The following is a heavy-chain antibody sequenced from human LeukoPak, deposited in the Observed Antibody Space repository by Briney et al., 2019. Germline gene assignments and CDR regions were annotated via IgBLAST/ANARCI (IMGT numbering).Heavy chain of an antibody. V-gene: IGHV3-21*05. J-gene: IGHJ4*02. Sequence: GGSLRLSCAASGFIFSSYSMNWVRQAPGKGLEWVSYISSSSSYIYYADSVKGRFTISRDNSKNTLYLQMNSLGAEDTAVYYCARDLPSSSWYFGLDYWGQGTLVTVSS. CDR3: ARDLPSSSWYFGLDY. D-gene: IGHD6-13*01. CDR1: GFIFSSYS. CDR2: ISSSSSYI.